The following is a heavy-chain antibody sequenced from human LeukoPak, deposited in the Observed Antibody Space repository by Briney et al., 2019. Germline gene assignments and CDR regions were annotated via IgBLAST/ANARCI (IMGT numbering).Heavy chain of an antibody. CDR2: IYYSGYT. CDR1: GGSISSSTYY. Sequence: SETLSLTCTVSGGSISSSTYYWGWIRQPPGKGLEWIGRIYYSGYTYYNPSLESRVTISVDTSKNQFSLKLSSVTAADTAIYYCAKHYMGSSYSRGLDYWGQGTLVTVSS. D-gene: IGHD3-10*01. V-gene: IGHV4-39*01. J-gene: IGHJ4*02. CDR3: AKHYMGSSYSRGLDY.